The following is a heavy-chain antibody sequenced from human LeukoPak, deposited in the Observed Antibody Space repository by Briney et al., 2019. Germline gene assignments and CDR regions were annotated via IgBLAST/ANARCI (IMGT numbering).Heavy chain of an antibody. J-gene: IGHJ4*02. CDR3: ARAGISPRSSLDY. D-gene: IGHD6-13*01. CDR1: GYTFTTYY. V-gene: IGHV1-46*01. CDR2: INPNGGST. Sequence: ASVKVSCKASGYTFTTYYMHWARQAPGQGLEWMGIINPNGGSTSYAQKFQGRVTLTRDMSTSTVYMDLSSLTSEDTALYYCARAGISPRSSLDYWGQGTLVTVSS.